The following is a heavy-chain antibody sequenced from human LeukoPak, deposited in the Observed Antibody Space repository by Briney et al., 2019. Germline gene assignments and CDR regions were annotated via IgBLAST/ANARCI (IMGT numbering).Heavy chain of an antibody. Sequence: PGRSLRLSCAASGFTFSSYGMHWVRQAPGKGLEWVAVIWYDGSNKYYADSVKGRFTISRDNSKNTLYLQMNSLRAEDTAVYYCARVRDYYDSSGYWDYWGQGTLVTVSS. J-gene: IGHJ4*02. CDR2: IWYDGSNK. CDR3: ARVRDYYDSSGYWDY. V-gene: IGHV3-33*01. D-gene: IGHD3-22*01. CDR1: GFTFSSYG.